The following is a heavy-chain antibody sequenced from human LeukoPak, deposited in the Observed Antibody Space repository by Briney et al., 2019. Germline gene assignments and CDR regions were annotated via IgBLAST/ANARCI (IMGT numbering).Heavy chain of an antibody. CDR2: IIPIFGTA. J-gene: IGHJ4*02. Sequence: SVKVSCKASGGTFSSYAISWVRQAPGQGLEWMGGIIPIFGTANYAQKFQGRVTITADESTSTAYMELSSLRSEDTAVHYRAREGRDGYNYGYWGQGTLVTVSS. CDR1: GGTFSSYA. CDR3: AREGRDGYNYGY. D-gene: IGHD5-24*01. V-gene: IGHV1-69*13.